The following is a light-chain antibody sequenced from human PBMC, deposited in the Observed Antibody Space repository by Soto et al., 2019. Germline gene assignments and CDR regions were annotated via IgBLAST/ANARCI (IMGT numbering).Light chain of an antibody. Sequence: DIQIAQSPSSLSASVGDIVTITCQASQNINNYLNWYQQRPGRAPKLLIYDASNLEAGVPSRLRGSGSGTDFTFTISRLQPEDIATYYCQQYENLPTFGQGTRLEIK. V-gene: IGKV1-33*01. CDR2: DAS. J-gene: IGKJ5*01. CDR3: QQYENLPT. CDR1: QNINNY.